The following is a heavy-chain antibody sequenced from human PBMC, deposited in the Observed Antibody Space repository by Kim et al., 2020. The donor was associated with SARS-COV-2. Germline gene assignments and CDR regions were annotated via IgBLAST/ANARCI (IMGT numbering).Heavy chain of an antibody. CDR3: AKDSQNYYGSGSYYYSDY. J-gene: IGHJ4*02. D-gene: IGHD3-10*01. Sequence: KGRFTISRANSKNTLYLQMNSLRAEDTAVYYCAKDSQNYYGSGSYYYSDYWGQGTLVTVSS. V-gene: IGHV3-23*01.